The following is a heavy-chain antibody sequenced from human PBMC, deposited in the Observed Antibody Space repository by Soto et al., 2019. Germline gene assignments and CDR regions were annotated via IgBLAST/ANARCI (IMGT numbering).Heavy chain of an antibody. V-gene: IGHV1-18*01. CDR2: ISVHNGNT. CDR1: GYTFTSYG. CDR3: ARDLNLGLGDY. J-gene: IGHJ4*02. Sequence: QVQLVQSGAEVKKPGASVKVSCKASGYTFTSYGISWGRQAPGQGLEWMGWISVHNGNTKNAQKLQGRVTMTTDTSTSTAYMELRSLRYDDTAVYYCARDLNLGLGDYWGQGTLVTVSS. D-gene: IGHD7-27*01.